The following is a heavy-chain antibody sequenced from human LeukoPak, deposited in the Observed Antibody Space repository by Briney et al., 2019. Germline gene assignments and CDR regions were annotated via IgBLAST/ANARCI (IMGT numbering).Heavy chain of an antibody. D-gene: IGHD6-13*01. V-gene: IGHV4-34*01. CDR3: ARTAAAVGIDY. Sequence: PSETLSLTCAVYGGSFSGYHWSWIRQPPGKGLEWIGEINHSGSTNYNPSLKSRVTISVDTSKNQFSLKLSSVTAADTAVYYCARTAAAVGIDYWGQGTLVTVSS. CDR2: INHSGST. J-gene: IGHJ4*02. CDR1: GGSFSGYH.